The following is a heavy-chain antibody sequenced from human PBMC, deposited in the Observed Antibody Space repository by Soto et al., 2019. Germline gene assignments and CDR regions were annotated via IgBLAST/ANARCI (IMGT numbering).Heavy chain of an antibody. CDR1: GGSFSGSY. Sequence: SETLSLTCAVYGGSFSGSYWSWIRQPPGKGLEWIGEINHSGSTNYNPSLKSRVTISVDTSKNQFSLKLSSVTAADTAVYYCARGYCTNGVCYGGHWFDPWGQGTLVTVSS. J-gene: IGHJ5*02. CDR2: INHSGST. V-gene: IGHV4-34*01. CDR3: ARGYCTNGVCYGGHWFDP. D-gene: IGHD2-8*01.